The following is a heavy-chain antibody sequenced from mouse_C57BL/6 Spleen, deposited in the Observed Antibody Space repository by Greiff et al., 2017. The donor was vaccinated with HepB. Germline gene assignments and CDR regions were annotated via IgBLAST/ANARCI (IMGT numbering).Heavy chain of an antibody. V-gene: IGHV8-8*01. J-gene: IGHJ1*03. CDR1: GFSLSTFGMG. CDR2: IWWDDDK. CDR3: ALYYGSIHWYFDV. D-gene: IGHD1-1*01. Sequence: QVTLKVCGPGILQPSQTLSLTCSFSGFSLSTFGMGVGWIRQPSGKGLEWLAHIWWDDDKYYNPALKSRLTISKDTSKNQVFLKIDNVDTADTATYYCALYYGSIHWYFDVWGTGTTVTVSS.